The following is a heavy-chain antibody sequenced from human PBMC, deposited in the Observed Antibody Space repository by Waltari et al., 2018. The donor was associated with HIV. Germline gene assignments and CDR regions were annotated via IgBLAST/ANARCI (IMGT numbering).Heavy chain of an antibody. D-gene: IGHD3-9*01. CDR3: ARQGGYDILTGYYTYFDY. J-gene: IGHJ4*02. CDR1: GGSISSSSYY. CDR2: IYYSGST. V-gene: IGHV4-39*01. Sequence: QLQLQESGPGLVKPSETLSLPCTVSGGSISSSSYYWGLLRQPPGKGLEWIGSIYYSGSTYYNPSLKSRVTISVDTSKNQFSLKLSSVTAADTAVYYCARQGGYDILTGYYTYFDYWGQGTLVTVSS.